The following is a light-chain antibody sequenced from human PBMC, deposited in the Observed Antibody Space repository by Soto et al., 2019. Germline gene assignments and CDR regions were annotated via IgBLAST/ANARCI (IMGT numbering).Light chain of an antibody. Sequence: QSALTQTRSVSGSPGQSVSISCTGTSSDVGGYNYVSWYQQHPGKAPKIMIYDVTKRPSGVPDRFSGSKSGNTASLTISGLQSEDEADYYCCSYAGTYWVFGGGTKLTVL. CDR3: CSYAGTYWV. CDR2: DVT. CDR1: SSDVGGYNY. J-gene: IGLJ3*02. V-gene: IGLV2-11*01.